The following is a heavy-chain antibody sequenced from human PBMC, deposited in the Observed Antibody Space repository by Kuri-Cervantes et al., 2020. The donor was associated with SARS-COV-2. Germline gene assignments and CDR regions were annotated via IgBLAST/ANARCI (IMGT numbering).Heavy chain of an antibody. J-gene: IGHJ6*03. Sequence: SETLSLTCTVSGGSISSHYWSWIRQPPGKGLEWIGYIYYSGITNYNPSLKSRVTISVDTSKNQFSLKLSSVTAADTAVYYCARHYDILTYYYYYMDVWGKGTTVTVSS. V-gene: IGHV4-59*11. CDR1: GGSISSHY. D-gene: IGHD3-9*01. CDR2: IYYSGIT. CDR3: ARHYDILTYYYYYMDV.